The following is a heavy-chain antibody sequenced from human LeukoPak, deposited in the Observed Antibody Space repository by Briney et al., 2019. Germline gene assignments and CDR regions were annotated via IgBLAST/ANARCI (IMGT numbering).Heavy chain of an antibody. CDR2: IIPIFGTA. CDR3: ARENYYDSSGYYYPLRYFDY. D-gene: IGHD3-22*01. J-gene: IGHJ4*02. CDR1: GGTLSSYA. Sequence: SVKVSCKASGGTLSSYAISWVRQAPGQGLEWMGGIIPIFGTANYAQKFQGRVTITADESTSTAYMELSSLRSEDTAVYYCARENYYDSSGYYYPLRYFDYWGQGTLVTVSS. V-gene: IGHV1-69*13.